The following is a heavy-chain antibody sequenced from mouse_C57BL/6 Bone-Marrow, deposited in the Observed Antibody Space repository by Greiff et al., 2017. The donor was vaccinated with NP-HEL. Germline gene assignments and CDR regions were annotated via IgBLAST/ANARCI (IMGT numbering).Heavy chain of an antibody. D-gene: IGHD3-2*02. V-gene: IGHV5-15*01. CDR3: ARHSSGLAY. CDR2: ISNLAYSI. Sequence: DVKLVESGGGLVQPGGSLKLSCAASGFTFSDYGMAWVRQAPRKGPEWVAFISNLAYSIYYADTVTGRFTISRENAKNTLYLEMSSLRSEDTAMYYCARHSSGLAYWGQGTLVTVSA. CDR1: GFTFSDYG. J-gene: IGHJ3*01.